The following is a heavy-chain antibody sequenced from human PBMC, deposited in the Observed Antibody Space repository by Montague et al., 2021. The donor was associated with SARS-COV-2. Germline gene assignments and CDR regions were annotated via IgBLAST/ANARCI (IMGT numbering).Heavy chain of an antibody. CDR2: ISYSGRT. CDR1: GGSVSSSPYY. J-gene: IGHJ6*03. CDR3: ASSYYYGSGTYVYNYYMDA. D-gene: IGHD3-10*01. V-gene: IGHV4-39*01. Sequence: SETLSLTCTVSGGSVSSSPYYWGWIRQPPGRGLEWVGSISYSGRTYFSPSLKSRLTISVDSSENQFSLRLSSVTAADTAVYYCASSYYYGSGTYVYNYYMDAWDKGTTVTVSS.